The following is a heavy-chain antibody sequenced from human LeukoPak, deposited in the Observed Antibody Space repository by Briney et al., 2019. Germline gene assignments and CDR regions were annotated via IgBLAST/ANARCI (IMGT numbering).Heavy chain of an antibody. J-gene: IGHJ6*02. Sequence: GGSLRLSCAASGFTFSSYSMNWVRQAPGKGLEWVSSISSSSSYIYYADSVKGRFTISRDNSKNTLYLQMNSLRAEDTAVYYCARDRGYSSSWYEVGVDYYGMDVWGQGTTVTVSS. CDR3: ARDRGYSSSWYEVGVDYYGMDV. V-gene: IGHV3-21*04. CDR2: ISSSSSYI. D-gene: IGHD6-13*01. CDR1: GFTFSSYS.